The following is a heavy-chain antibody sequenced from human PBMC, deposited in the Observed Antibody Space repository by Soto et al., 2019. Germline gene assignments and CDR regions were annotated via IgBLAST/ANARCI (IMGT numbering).Heavy chain of an antibody. CDR3: ARMATSGTLNWFDP. J-gene: IGHJ5*02. Sequence: VQLVQSGAEVKEPGASVKVSCQASGYAFSNNDISWVRQATGQGLEWMGWMNPNSGNGGYAQKFQGRVTMTRDTSTRTAYMELSSLASDDTAIYYCARMATSGTLNWFDPWGQGTLVTVSS. CDR2: MNPNSGNG. V-gene: IGHV1-8*01. CDR1: GYAFSNND.